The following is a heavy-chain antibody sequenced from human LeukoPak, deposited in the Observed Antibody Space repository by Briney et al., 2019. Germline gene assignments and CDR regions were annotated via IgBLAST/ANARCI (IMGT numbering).Heavy chain of an antibody. V-gene: IGHV4-4*07. CDR1: RGSISRYY. CDR3: ARAAVWDTAMVNYFDY. Sequence: SETLSLTCTVSRGSISRYYCSWIPQPAGPGLKWIGRMYTSGSTSYSPSLKSRVTMSVDTSKNQFSLQLSSVPAADTAVYYCARAAVWDTAMVNYFDYWGQGTLVTVSS. J-gene: IGHJ4*02. CDR2: MYTSGST. D-gene: IGHD5-18*01.